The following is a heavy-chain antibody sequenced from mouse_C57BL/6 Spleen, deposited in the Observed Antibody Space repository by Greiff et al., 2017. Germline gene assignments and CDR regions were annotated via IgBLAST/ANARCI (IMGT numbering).Heavy chain of an antibody. Sequence: EVHLVESGGGLVKPGGSLKLSCAASGFTFSDYGIHWVRQAPGKGLEWVAYISSGSSTIYYTDTVKGRFTLSRDIAKNTLFLQMTSLRSEDTAMYYCARTSSSYDYFGYWGPATTLTVSS. J-gene: IGHJ2*01. CDR1: GFTFSDYG. V-gene: IGHV5-17*01. CDR3: ARTSSSYDYFGY. CDR2: ISSGSSTI. D-gene: IGHD1-1*01.